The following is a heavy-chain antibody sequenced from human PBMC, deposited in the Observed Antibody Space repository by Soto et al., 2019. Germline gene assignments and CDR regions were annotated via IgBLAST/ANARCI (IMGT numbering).Heavy chain of an antibody. J-gene: IGHJ5*02. CDR2: IYYSGST. Sequence: NPSETLSLTCTVSGGSISSYYWSWIRQPPGKGLEWIGYIYYSGSTNYNPSLKSRVTISVDTSKNQFSLKLSSVTAADTAMYYCARVPFRYSSSWYWWFDPWGQGTLVTVSS. CDR3: ARVPFRYSSSWYWWFDP. CDR1: GGSISSYY. D-gene: IGHD6-13*01. V-gene: IGHV4-59*01.